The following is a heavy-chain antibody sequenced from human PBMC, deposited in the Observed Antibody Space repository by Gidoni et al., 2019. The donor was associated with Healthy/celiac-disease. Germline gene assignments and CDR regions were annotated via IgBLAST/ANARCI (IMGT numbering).Heavy chain of an antibody. V-gene: IGHV3-21*01. CDR1: GFPFSSYS. CDR3: ARAGAASGVFDY. D-gene: IGHD6-13*01. CDR2: ISSSSSYI. J-gene: IGHJ4*02. Sequence: EVQLVESGGGLVKPGGSLRLSCAASGFPFSSYSMNWVRQAPGKGLECVSSISSSSSYIYYADSVKGRFTISRDNAKNSLYLQMNSLRAEDTAVYYCARAGAASGVFDYWGQGTLVTVSS.